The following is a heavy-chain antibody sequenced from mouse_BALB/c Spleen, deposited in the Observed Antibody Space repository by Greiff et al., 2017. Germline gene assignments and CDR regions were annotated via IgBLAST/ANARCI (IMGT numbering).Heavy chain of an antibody. CDR2: IDPANGNT. CDR3: ARESTMITLDAMDY. D-gene: IGHD2-4*01. CDR1: GFNIKDTY. Sequence: VQLKESGAELAKPGASVKLSCTASGFNIKDTYMHWVKQRPEQGLEWIGRIDPANGNTKYDPKFQGKATITADTSSNTAYLQLSSLTSEDTAVYYCARESTMITLDAMDYWGQGTSVTVSS. V-gene: IGHV14-3*02. J-gene: IGHJ4*01.